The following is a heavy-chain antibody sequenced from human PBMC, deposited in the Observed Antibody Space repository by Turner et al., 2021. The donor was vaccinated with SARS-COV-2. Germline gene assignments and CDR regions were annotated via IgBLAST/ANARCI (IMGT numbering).Heavy chain of an antibody. V-gene: IGHV3-48*01. CDR2: ISSSSSSI. Sequence: EVQLVESGGGLVQPGGSLRLSCAASGFTFSSYSRNWVRQAPGKGLGWVSYISSSSSSIYYADSVKGRFTISRDNAKNSLYLQMNSLRAEDTAVYYCASIGGGLFDYWGQGTLVTVSS. D-gene: IGHD1-26*01. J-gene: IGHJ4*02. CDR1: GFTFSSYS. CDR3: ASIGGGLFDY.